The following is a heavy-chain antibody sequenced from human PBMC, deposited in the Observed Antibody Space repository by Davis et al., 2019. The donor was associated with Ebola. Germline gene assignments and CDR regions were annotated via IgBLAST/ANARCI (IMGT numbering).Heavy chain of an antibody. V-gene: IGHV4-4*02. D-gene: IGHD3-10*01. CDR3: ARVIRYYYYYGMDV. Sequence: MPSETLSLTCAVSGGSISSSNWWSWVRQPPGKGLEWIGEIYHSGSTNYNPSLKSRVTISVDTSKNQFSLKLSSVTAADTAVYYCARVIRYYYYYGMDVWGQGTTVTVSS. J-gene: IGHJ6*02. CDR1: GGSISSSNW. CDR2: IYHSGST.